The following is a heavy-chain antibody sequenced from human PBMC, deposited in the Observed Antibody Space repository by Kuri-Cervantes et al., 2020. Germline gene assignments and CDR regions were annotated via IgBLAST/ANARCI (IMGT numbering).Heavy chain of an antibody. D-gene: IGHD1-26*01. Sequence: KVSCKGSGYSFTSYWTGWVRQMPGKGLEWMGIIYPGDSDTRYSPSFQGQVTISADKSISTAYLQWSSLKASDTAMYYCARHYRPELERDAFDIWGQGTMVTVSS. J-gene: IGHJ3*02. CDR3: ARHYRPELERDAFDI. CDR2: IYPGDSDT. V-gene: IGHV5-51*01. CDR1: GYSFTSYW.